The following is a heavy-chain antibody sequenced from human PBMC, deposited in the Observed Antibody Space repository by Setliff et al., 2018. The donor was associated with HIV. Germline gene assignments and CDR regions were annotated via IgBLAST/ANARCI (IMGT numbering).Heavy chain of an antibody. CDR1: GASFSGHY. D-gene: IGHD4-17*01. CDR3: VRQHGDYAFDP. Sequence: SETLSLTCAVYGASFSGHYWNWIRQPPGKGLEWIGEINHSGSTNYNPSLKSRVTISVDTSKNHFSLRLSSVTAADTAVYYCVRQHGDYAFDPWGQGTLVTVSS. CDR2: INHSGST. J-gene: IGHJ5*02. V-gene: IGHV4-34*01.